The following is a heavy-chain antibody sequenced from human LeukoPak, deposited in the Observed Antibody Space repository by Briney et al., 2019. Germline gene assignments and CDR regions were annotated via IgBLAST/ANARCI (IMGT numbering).Heavy chain of an antibody. CDR1: GFTFSSYW. V-gene: IGHV3-7*01. J-gene: IGHJ5*02. D-gene: IGHD5-18*01. CDR3: ARDSTGYGYEEWS. CDR2: IKQDGSEN. Sequence: GGSLRLSCVASGFTFSSYWMSWVRQAPGKGLEWVANIKQDGSENFYVDSVKGRFTISRDNAKNSLYLQMNSLRAEDTAVYYCARDSTGYGYEEWSWGQGTLVSVSS.